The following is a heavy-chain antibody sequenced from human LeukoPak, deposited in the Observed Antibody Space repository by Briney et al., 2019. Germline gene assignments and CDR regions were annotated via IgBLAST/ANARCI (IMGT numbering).Heavy chain of an antibody. CDR2: ISSGGDYI. V-gene: IGHV3-21*01. CDR1: GFTFNTFN. D-gene: IGHD3-9*01. J-gene: IGHJ4*02. Sequence: GGSLRLSCAASGFTFNTFNMNCVRQAPGKGLEWVSSISSGGDYIYYLASVKGRFTTSIAHAKNSLSLKLNSLRVEDTAVYYCARGHYDVLAASYKWTPDYWGQGTLVTVSS. CDR3: ARGHYDVLAASYKWTPDY.